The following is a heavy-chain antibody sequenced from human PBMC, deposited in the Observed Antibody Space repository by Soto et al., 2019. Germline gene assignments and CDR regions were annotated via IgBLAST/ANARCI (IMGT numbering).Heavy chain of an antibody. CDR2: ISTYNGNT. Sequence: ASVKVSCKASGYTFTTYDISWVRQAPGQGLEWMGRISTYNGNTNYPQSLQGRLTMTTDTSTTTAYMELRSLRSDDTAVYYCAREDRDREAGLVPAAIDGMDVWGQGTTVTVSS. V-gene: IGHV1-18*01. D-gene: IGHD2-2*01. CDR1: GYTFTTYD. J-gene: IGHJ6*02. CDR3: AREDRDREAGLVPAAIDGMDV.